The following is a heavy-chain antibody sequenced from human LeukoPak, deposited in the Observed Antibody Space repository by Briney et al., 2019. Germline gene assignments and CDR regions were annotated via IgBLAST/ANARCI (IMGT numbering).Heavy chain of an antibody. Sequence: PGGSLRLSCAASGFTFSSYAMHWVRQAPGKGLEYVSAISSNGGSTYYANSVKGRFTISRDNSKNTLYLQMGSLRAEDMAVYYCARDGGGAEYYFDYWGQGTLVTVSS. CDR3: ARDGGGAEYYFDY. V-gene: IGHV3-64*01. D-gene: IGHD3-16*01. CDR2: ISSNGGST. J-gene: IGHJ4*02. CDR1: GFTFSSYA.